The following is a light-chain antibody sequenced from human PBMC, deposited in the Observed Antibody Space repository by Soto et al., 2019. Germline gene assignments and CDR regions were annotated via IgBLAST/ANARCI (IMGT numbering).Light chain of an antibody. J-gene: IGKJ4*02. Sequence: EIVLTQSPATLSLSPGERATLSCRASPSVTNYLAWYQQKPGQPPRLLVYGASTRATGIPDRFSGSGSGTDFNLTISTLQSEDFAVYYCQQYSDWPLTFGGGTKVDIK. V-gene: IGKV3-15*01. CDR2: GAS. CDR1: PSVTNY. CDR3: QQYSDWPLT.